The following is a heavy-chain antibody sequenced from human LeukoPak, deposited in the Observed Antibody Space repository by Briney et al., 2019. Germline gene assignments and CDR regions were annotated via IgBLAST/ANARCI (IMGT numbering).Heavy chain of an antibody. J-gene: IGHJ3*02. CDR1: GFTFSSYA. CDR2: ISSSSSYI. Sequence: GGSLRLSCAASGFTFSSYAMSWVRQAPGKGLEWVSSISSSSSYIYYADSVKGRFTISRDNAKNSLYLQMNSLRAEDTAVYYCARDSMITGDGGDAFDIWGQGTMVTVSS. V-gene: IGHV3-21*01. CDR3: ARDSMITGDGGDAFDI. D-gene: IGHD7-27*01.